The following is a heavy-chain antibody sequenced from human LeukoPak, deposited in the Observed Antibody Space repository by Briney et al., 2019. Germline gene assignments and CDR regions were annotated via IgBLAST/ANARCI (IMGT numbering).Heavy chain of an antibody. CDR2: ISNSGST. CDR3: GRAALVGYLSFYYMDV. V-gene: IGHV4-59*11. CDR1: GGPIISHY. J-gene: IGHJ6*03. Sequence: SETLSLTCTVSGGPIISHYWTWIRQSPVKGLEWIGDISNSGSTSYNPSLKSRVTISIDTSKNQFSLKLSSVTAADTAVYYCGRAALVGYLSFYYMDVWGKGTTVTVSS. D-gene: IGHD2-15*01.